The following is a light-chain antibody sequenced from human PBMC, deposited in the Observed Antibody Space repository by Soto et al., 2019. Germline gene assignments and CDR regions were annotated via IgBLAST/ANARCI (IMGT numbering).Light chain of an antibody. CDR1: QSISSY. CDR2: AAS. V-gene: IGKV1-39*01. Sequence: IQMTQSPSSLSPSVGDRITITCRASQSISSYLNWYQQKPGKAPKLLIYAASSLQSGVPSRFSGSGSGTDFTLTISSLQPEDFATYYCQQSYRSPPITFGQGRRLEIK. CDR3: QQSYRSPPIT. J-gene: IGKJ5*01.